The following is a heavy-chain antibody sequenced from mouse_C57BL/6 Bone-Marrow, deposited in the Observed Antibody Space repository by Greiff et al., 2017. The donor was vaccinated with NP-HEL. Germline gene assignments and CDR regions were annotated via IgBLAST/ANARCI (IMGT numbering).Heavy chain of an antibody. CDR3: AREGIYYYGSSFDD. V-gene: IGHV1-50*01. Sequence: QVQLQQPGAELVKPGASVKLSCKASGYTFTSYWMQWVKQRPGQGLEWIGEIDPSDSYTNYNQKFKGKATLTVVTSSSTAYMKLSSLTTEDSAVYYCAREGIYYYGSSFDDWGKGTTLTVSS. CDR2: IDPSDSYT. CDR1: GYTFTSYW. J-gene: IGHJ2*01. D-gene: IGHD1-1*01.